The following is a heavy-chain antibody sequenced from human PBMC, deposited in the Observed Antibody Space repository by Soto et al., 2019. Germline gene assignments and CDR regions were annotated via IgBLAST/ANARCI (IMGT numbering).Heavy chain of an antibody. J-gene: IGHJ5*02. CDR2: IIPIFGTA. D-gene: IGHD2-2*01. CDR1: GGTFSSYA. Sequence: SVKVSCKASGGTFSSYAISWVRQAPGQGLEWMGGIIPIFGTANYAQKFQGRVTITADESTSTAYMELSSLRSEDTAVYYCARVPFQGYCISTSCYDWFDPWGQGTLVTVSS. CDR3: ARVPFQGYCISTSCYDWFDP. V-gene: IGHV1-69*13.